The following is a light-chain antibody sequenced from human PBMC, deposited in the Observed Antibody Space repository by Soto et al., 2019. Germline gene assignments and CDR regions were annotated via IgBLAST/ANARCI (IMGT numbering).Light chain of an antibody. CDR1: SSNIGSNS. CDR2: NNG. V-gene: IGLV1-44*01. CDR3: SAWEGSLHGHVE. Sequence: QSVLTQPPSASGTPGQRVTISCSGSSSNIGSNSVNWYQQVPGTAPKLLIYNNGQRPSGVPDRFSGSKSGTSASLDISGLQSEDEADYYCSAWEGSLHGHVECGGGTQLTVL. J-gene: IGLJ2*01.